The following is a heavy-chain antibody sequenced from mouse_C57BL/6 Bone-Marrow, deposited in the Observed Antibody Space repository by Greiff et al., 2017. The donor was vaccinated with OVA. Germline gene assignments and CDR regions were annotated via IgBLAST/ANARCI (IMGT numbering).Heavy chain of an antibody. J-gene: IGHJ3*01. CDR3: ARSFYYYGSRGFAY. Sequence: VQGVESGAELVRPGTSVKVSCKASGYAFTNYLIEWVKQRPGQGLEWIGVINPGSGGTNYNEKFKGKATLTADKSSSTAYMQLSSLTSEDSAVYFCARSFYYYGSRGFAYWGQGTLVTVSA. D-gene: IGHD1-1*01. CDR2: INPGSGGT. V-gene: IGHV1-54*01. CDR1: GYAFTNYL.